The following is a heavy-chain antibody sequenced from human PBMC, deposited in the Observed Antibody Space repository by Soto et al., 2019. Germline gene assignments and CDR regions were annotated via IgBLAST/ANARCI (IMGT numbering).Heavy chain of an antibody. D-gene: IGHD1-26*01. V-gene: IGHV6-1*01. CDR2: TYYRSKWYY. Sequence: SQTLSLTCAITGDSVSSNSAGWSWVRQSPSRGLEWLGRTYYRSKWYYEYAVSVRGRITINPDTSKNQYSLQLNSVTPEDTAVYFCVRGEQYSGRIFDYWGQGTLATVSS. CDR3: VRGEQYSGRIFDY. CDR1: GDSVSSNSAG. J-gene: IGHJ4*01.